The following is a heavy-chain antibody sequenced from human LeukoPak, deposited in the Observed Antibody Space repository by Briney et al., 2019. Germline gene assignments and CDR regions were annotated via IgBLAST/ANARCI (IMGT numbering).Heavy chain of an antibody. J-gene: IGHJ4*02. CDR2: IGSIGDST. Sequence: GGSLRLSCAAPGFTFSSYAISWVRQAPGKGLDGVSGIGSIGDSTFYAHSVEGRFTISRDNSENTLYLQMNSLRAEDTAVYYCAKAYSSAWSHIGHFDHWGQGTLVTVSS. CDR3: AKAYSSAWSHIGHFDH. V-gene: IGHV3-23*01. CDR1: GFTFSSYA. D-gene: IGHD6-19*01.